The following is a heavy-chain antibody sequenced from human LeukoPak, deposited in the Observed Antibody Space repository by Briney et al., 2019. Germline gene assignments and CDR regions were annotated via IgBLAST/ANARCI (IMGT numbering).Heavy chain of an antibody. CDR2: ISGSGGST. CDR3: AKDLSRTGMIDY. Sequence: GGSLRLSCAASGFTFSSYAMSWVRQAPGKGLEWVSVISGSGGSTYYADSVKGRFTISRDNSKNTLYLQMNSLRAEDTAVYYCAKDLSRTGMIDYWGQGTLVTVSS. J-gene: IGHJ4*02. D-gene: IGHD1-1*01. V-gene: IGHV3-23*01. CDR1: GFTFSSYA.